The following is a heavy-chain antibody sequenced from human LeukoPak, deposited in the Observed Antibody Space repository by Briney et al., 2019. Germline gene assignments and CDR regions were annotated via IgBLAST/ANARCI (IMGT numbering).Heavy chain of an antibody. Sequence: PGGSLRLSCAASGFTFSSYAMTWVRQAPGKGLEWVSSISGGGGTTNYADSVKGRFTISRDNAKNTLYLQMNSLRAEDTAAYYCAHRGYCISTTCRERYYAMDVCCKGATVTVSS. V-gene: IGHV3-23*01. CDR2: ISGGGGTT. J-gene: IGHJ6*04. D-gene: IGHD2-2*01. CDR1: GFTFSSYA. CDR3: AHRGYCISTTCRERYYAMDV.